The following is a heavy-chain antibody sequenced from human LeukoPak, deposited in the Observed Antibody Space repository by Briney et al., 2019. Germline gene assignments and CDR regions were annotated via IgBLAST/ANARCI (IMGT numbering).Heavy chain of an antibody. CDR2: ISSSSSTI. CDR3: ARERRMITFGGVIVYNWFDP. J-gene: IGHJ5*02. CDR1: GFAFSSYA. V-gene: IGHV3-48*01. Sequence: GGSLRLSCAASGFAFSSYAMHWVRQAPGKGLEWVSYISSSSSTIYYADSVKGRFTISRDNAKNSLYLQMNSLRAEDTAVYYCARERRMITFGGVIVYNWFDPWGQGTLVTVSS. D-gene: IGHD3-16*02.